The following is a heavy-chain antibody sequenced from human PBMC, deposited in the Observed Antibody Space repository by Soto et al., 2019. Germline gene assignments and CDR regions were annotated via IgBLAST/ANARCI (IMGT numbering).Heavy chain of an antibody. J-gene: IGHJ3*02. D-gene: IGHD2-2*01. CDR3: ARGGVYCSSTSCYESDAFDI. CDR2: ISWNSGSI. V-gene: IGHV3-9*01. Sequence: GGSLRLSCAASGFTFSSYAMHWVRQAPGKWLEWVSVISWNSGSIGYADSVKGRFTISRDNAKNSLYLQMNSLRAEDTALYYCARGGVYCSSTSCYESDAFDIWGQGTMVTVSS. CDR1: GFTFSSYA.